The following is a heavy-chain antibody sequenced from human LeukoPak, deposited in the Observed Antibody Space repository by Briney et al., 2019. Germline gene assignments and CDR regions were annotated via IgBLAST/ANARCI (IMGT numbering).Heavy chain of an antibody. J-gene: IGHJ5*02. Sequence: PSETLSLTCAVYGGSFGDYYWSWIRQPPGKALEWIGEINRSGSTNYNPSLKSRVTISVDTSVNQFFLRLSPVTAADTAVYYCARERASNNFYNWFDPWGQGTQVTVSS. CDR2: INRSGST. D-gene: IGHD1-1*01. CDR1: GGSFGDYY. CDR3: ARERASNNFYNWFDP. V-gene: IGHV4-34*01.